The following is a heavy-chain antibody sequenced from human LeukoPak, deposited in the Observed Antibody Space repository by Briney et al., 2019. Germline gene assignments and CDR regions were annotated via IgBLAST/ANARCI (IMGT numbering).Heavy chain of an antibody. CDR3: ARDRGYSSSYLRWFDP. CDR2: IYTSGST. V-gene: IGHV4-61*02. CDR1: GGSISSCSYY. Sequence: SETLSLTCTVSGGSISSCSYYWSWIRQPAGKGLEWIGRIYTSGSTNYNPSLKSRVTISVDTSKNQFSLRLSSVTASDSAVYYCARDRGYSSSYLRWFDPWGQGTLVTVSS. J-gene: IGHJ5*02. D-gene: IGHD6-6*01.